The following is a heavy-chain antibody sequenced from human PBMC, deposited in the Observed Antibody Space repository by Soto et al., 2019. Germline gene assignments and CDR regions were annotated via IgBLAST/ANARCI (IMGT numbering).Heavy chain of an antibody. CDR3: ARHIVSQYSYGKSNWFDP. Sequence: QVQLVQSGAEVKKPGASVKVSCKASGYTFTNYGVSWVRQAPGQGLEWMGWISADTGNTNYAQKLQGRVTMTTDTSTNTAYMELRSLRSDDTALYYCARHIVSQYSYGKSNWFDPWGQGALVTVSS. D-gene: IGHD5-18*01. CDR1: GYTFTNYG. V-gene: IGHV1-18*01. J-gene: IGHJ5*02. CDR2: ISADTGNT.